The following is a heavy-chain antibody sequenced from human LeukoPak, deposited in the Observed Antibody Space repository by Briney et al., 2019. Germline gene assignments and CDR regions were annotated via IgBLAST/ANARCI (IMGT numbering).Heavy chain of an antibody. Sequence: GASVKVSCKASGYTFTSYYMHWVRQAPGEGLEWMGIINPSGGSTSYAQKLQGRVTMTTDTSTSTAYMELRSLRSDDTAVYYCASSFWGTWGQGTLVTVSS. CDR3: ASSFWGT. V-gene: IGHV1-46*01. CDR1: GYTFTSYY. J-gene: IGHJ5*02. D-gene: IGHD3-16*01. CDR2: INPSGGST.